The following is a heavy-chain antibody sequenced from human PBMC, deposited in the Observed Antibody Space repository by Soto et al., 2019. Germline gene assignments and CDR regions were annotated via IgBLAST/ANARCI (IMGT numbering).Heavy chain of an antibody. Sequence: SVKVSCKASGGTFSSYAISWVRQAPGQGLEWMGGIIPIFGTANYAQKFQGRVTITADKSTSTAYMELSSLRSEDTAVYYCARDPPPYCSGGSCYSGGWFDPWGQGTRGT. CDR2: IIPIFGTA. D-gene: IGHD2-15*01. J-gene: IGHJ5*02. V-gene: IGHV1-69*06. CDR3: ARDPPPYCSGGSCYSGGWFDP. CDR1: GGTFSSYA.